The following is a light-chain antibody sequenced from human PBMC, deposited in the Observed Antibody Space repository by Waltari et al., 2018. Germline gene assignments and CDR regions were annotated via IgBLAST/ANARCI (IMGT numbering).Light chain of an antibody. V-gene: IGLV1-44*01. CDR2: SEN. CDR3: AVWDGSLNAVL. CDR1: TSNIGQPD. Sequence: QSVLTQPPSASGTPGQRVTIPCSGGTSNIGQPDVFWLQQLPGTTPQLLIYSENVRPSGVPDRFSGSRSGTSASLAISGLQSDDEGDYYCAVWDGSLNAVLFGGGTKLTVL. J-gene: IGLJ2*01.